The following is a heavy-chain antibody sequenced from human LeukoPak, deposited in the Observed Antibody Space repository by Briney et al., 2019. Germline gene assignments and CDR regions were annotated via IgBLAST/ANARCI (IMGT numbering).Heavy chain of an antibody. D-gene: IGHD1-26*01. CDR1: GFTFSSYS. CDR2: ISGGTSTT. Sequence: GGSLRLSCAASGFTFSSYSMNWVRQAPGKGLEWVSYISGGTSTTYYTDPVKGRFTISKDNAKNSLYLQMNGLRDEDTAVYFCARDLISGHYTFDYWGRGTLVTVSS. CDR3: ARDLISGHYTFDY. V-gene: IGHV3-48*02. J-gene: IGHJ4*02.